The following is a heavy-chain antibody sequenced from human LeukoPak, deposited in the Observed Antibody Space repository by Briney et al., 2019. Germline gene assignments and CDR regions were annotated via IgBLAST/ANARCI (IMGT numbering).Heavy chain of an antibody. CDR1: GFTFCDHH. CDR3: ARSPLGIAPFDY. CDR2: IRNKANRYTT. V-gene: IGHV3-72*01. Sequence: PGGSLRLSCAASGFTFCDHHMDWVRQAPGEGLEWVARIRNKANRYTTEYAASVKGRFTISRDDSENSLYLQMDSLKTEDTAVYYCARSPLGIAPFDYWGQGTLVTVSS. J-gene: IGHJ4*02. D-gene: IGHD7-27*01.